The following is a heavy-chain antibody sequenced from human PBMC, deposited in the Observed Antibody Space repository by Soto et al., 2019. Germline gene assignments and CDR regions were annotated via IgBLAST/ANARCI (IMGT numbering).Heavy chain of an antibody. V-gene: IGHV4-59*01. CDR1: GGSISSYY. Sequence: KTSETLSLTCTVSGGSISSYYWSWIRQPPGKGLEWIGYIYYSGSTNYNPSPKSRVTISVDTSKNQFSLKLSSVTAADTAVYYCARVGCSGGSCHGGYFDYWGQGTLV. J-gene: IGHJ4*02. CDR3: ARVGCSGGSCHGGYFDY. D-gene: IGHD2-15*01. CDR2: IYYSGST.